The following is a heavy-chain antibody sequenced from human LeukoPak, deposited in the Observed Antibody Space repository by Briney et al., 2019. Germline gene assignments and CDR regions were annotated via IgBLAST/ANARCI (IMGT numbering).Heavy chain of an antibody. CDR2: MNPNSGNT. CDR1: GYTFTSYD. D-gene: IGHD1-14*01. CDR3: AINLPANRRFQH. J-gene: IGHJ1*01. V-gene: IGHV1-8*01. Sequence: GASVKVSCKASGYTFTSYDINWVRQATGQGPEWMGWMNPNSGNTGYAQKFRGRVTMTRNTSISTAYMELSNVRSEDTAMYYCAINLPANRRFQHWGQGTLVTVSS.